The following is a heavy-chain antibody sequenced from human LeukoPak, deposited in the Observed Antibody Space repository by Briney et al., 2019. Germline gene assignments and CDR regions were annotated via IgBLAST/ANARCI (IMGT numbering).Heavy chain of an antibody. V-gene: IGHV1-24*01. Sequence: ASVKVSCKVSGYTLTELSMHWVRQAPGKGREWMGGFDPEDGETIYAQKFQGRVTITEDTSTDTAYMELSSLRSEDTAVYYCATVPVAGENQDYWGQGTLVTVSS. CDR2: FDPEDGET. J-gene: IGHJ4*02. CDR1: GYTLTELS. D-gene: IGHD6-19*01. CDR3: ATVPVAGENQDY.